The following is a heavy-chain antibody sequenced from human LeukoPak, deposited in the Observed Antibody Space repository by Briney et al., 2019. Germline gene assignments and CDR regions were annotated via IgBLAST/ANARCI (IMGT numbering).Heavy chain of an antibody. J-gene: IGHJ5*02. Sequence: GGSLRLSCAASGFTFSSYAMRWVRQAPGKGLEWVAVISYDGSNKYYADSVKGRFTISRDNSKNTLYLQMNSLRAEDTAVYYCARGSTVVTRDDNWFDPGAREPWSPSPQ. CDR3: ARGSTVVTRDDNWFDP. V-gene: IGHV3-30-3*01. CDR2: ISYDGSNK. D-gene: IGHD2-21*02. CDR1: GFTFSSYA.